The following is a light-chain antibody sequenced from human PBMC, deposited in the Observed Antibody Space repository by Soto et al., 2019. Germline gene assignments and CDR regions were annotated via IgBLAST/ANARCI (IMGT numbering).Light chain of an antibody. CDR3: QQYGSSPRT. CDR2: GAS. Sequence: EIVLTQSPGTLSLSPGDRATLSCRASRGVSANYLAWYQQKPGQASTLLIYGASIRAAGIPDRFSGSGSGTDFTLTIRRLEPEDFAVYYCQQYGSSPRTFGQGTKVDIK. V-gene: IGKV3-20*01. J-gene: IGKJ1*01. CDR1: RGVSANY.